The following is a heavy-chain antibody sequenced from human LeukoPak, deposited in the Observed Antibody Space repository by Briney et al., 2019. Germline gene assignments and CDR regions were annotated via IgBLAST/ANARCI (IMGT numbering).Heavy chain of an antibody. J-gene: IGHJ3*02. CDR1: GGSISSYY. V-gene: IGHV4-59*01. D-gene: IGHD5-18*01. Sequence: SETLSLTCTVSGGSISSYYWSWIRQPPGKGLEWIGYIYYSGSTNYNPSLKSRVTISVDTSKNQFTLKLSSVTAADTAVYYCARADLPYSYGSSGFFDIWGQGTMVTVSS. CDR3: ARADLPYSYGSSGFFDI. CDR2: IYYSGST.